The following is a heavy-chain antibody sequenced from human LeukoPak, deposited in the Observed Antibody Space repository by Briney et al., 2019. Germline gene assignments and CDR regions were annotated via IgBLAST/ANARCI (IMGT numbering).Heavy chain of an antibody. CDR2: INPSGGTT. CDR3: ARGSNYYYDSSADYPRY. Sequence: ASVKVSCKTAGYTFTTYYIHWVRQAPGQGLEWMGIINPSGGTTTYAQKFQGRVSMTRDTSTSKVYMELNTLRSEDTAVYYCARGSNYYYDSSADYPRYWGQGTLVTVSS. CDR1: GYTFTTYY. D-gene: IGHD3-22*01. J-gene: IGHJ4*02. V-gene: IGHV1-46*01.